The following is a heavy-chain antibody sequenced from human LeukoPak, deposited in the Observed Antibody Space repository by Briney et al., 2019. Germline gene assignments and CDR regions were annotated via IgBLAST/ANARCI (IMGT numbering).Heavy chain of an antibody. CDR3: ARGDYYDSSGYYLPDY. D-gene: IGHD3-22*01. CDR1: GGSISSYY. Sequence: SETLSLTCTVSGGSISSYYWSWIRQPPGKGLEWIGYIYYSGSTNYNPSLKSRVTMSVDTSKNQFSLKLSSVTAADTAVYYCARGDYYDSSGYYLPDYWGQGTLVTVSS. J-gene: IGHJ4*02. CDR2: IYYSGST. V-gene: IGHV4-59*01.